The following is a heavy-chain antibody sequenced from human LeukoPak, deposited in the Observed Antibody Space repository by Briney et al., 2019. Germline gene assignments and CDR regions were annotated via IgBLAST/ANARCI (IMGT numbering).Heavy chain of an antibody. Sequence: GGSLRLSCAASGFTFSSYTMNWVRQAPGKGLEWVSSITSSSTYIYYADSVKGRFTISRDNAQNSLYLQMNSLRAEDTAVYYCAELGITMIGGVWGKGTTVTISS. V-gene: IGHV3-21*01. D-gene: IGHD3-10*02. CDR1: GFTFSSYT. CDR3: AELGITMIGGV. CDR2: ITSSSTYI. J-gene: IGHJ6*04.